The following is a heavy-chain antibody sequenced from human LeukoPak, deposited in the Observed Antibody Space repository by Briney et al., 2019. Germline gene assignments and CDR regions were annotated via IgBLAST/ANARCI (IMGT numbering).Heavy chain of an antibody. CDR1: GGSISSYY. CDR2: IYTSGST. CDR3: ARDSEGLGSGPGLSPRGWFDP. V-gene: IGHV4-4*07. J-gene: IGHJ5*02. D-gene: IGHD3-16*02. Sequence: SETLSLTCTVSGGSISSYYWSWIRQPAGKGLEWIGCIYTSGSTNYNPSLKSRVTMSVDTSKNQFSLKLSSVTAADTAVYYCARDSEGLGSGPGLSPRGWFDPWGQGTLVTVSS.